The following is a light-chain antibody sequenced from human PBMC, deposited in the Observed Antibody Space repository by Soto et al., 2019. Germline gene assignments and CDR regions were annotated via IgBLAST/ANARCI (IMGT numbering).Light chain of an antibody. V-gene: IGKV3-11*01. J-gene: IGKJ5*01. CDR3: HQRYNWPRVP. Sequence: EIVLTQSPAPLSLSPGERVTLSCRSSQSVSNSLAWYQQKPGQPPRLLIYDVSNRATGIPARFSGSGSGTDFTLTITSLEPEDFAVYFCHQRYNWPRVPFGQGTRLEI. CDR1: QSVSNS. CDR2: DVS.